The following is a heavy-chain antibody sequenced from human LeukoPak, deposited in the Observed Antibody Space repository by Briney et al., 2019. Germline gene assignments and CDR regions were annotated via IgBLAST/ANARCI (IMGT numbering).Heavy chain of an antibody. V-gene: IGHV3-48*04. CDR2: ISNSASTI. J-gene: IGHJ4*02. Sequence: PGGSLRLSCAASGFTFSSYAMSWVRQAPGRGLECVSYISNSASTIYYADSVKGRFTISRDNAKNSLYLQMNSLRVEDTAVYYCAREIPGGATTLDYWGQGTLVTVSS. CDR1: GFTFSSYA. CDR3: AREIPGGATTLDY. D-gene: IGHD1-26*01.